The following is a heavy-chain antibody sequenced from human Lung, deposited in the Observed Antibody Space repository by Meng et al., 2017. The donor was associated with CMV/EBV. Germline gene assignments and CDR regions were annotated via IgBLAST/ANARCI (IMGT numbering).Heavy chain of an antibody. D-gene: IGHD1-14*01. CDR1: GFSLSTSEVG. J-gene: IGHJ5*02. CDR2: IYWDDDK. CDR3: ALFTGSWFDP. Sequence: QIPLKESGPTLVKPKQTLTLTCTFSGFSLSTSEVGVGWIRQPPGKALEWLAVIYWDDDKRYSPSLKSRLTITKDTSKNQVVLTLTNMDPVDTATYYCALFTGSWFDPWGQGTLVTVSS. V-gene: IGHV2-5*02.